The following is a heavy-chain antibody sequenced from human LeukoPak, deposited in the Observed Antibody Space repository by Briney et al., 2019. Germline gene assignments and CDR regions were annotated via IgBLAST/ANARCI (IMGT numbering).Heavy chain of an antibody. V-gene: IGHV1-18*01. Sequence: SVNVCFTASGYTFTIYGISWVRQAPGPGMEWMGWVSTNDGNTVYAQRLQGRVTMTTDTSTSVAYMELRSLTSDDTAAYYCTRAPPGMTMMTDYWGQGTLVTVSS. CDR2: VSTNDGNT. D-gene: IGHD3-22*01. J-gene: IGHJ4*02. CDR3: TRAPPGMTMMTDY. CDR1: GYTFTIYG.